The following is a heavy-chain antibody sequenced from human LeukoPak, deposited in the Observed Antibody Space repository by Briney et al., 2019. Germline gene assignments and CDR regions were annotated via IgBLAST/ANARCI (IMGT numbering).Heavy chain of an antibody. J-gene: IGHJ4*02. V-gene: IGHV1-46*01. CDR1: GYTFTKYY. CDR3: ARDNDSSDPPHFDY. D-gene: IGHD3-16*01. Sequence: GASVKVSCKASGYTFTKYYIHWVRQAPGQGLEWMGLINPGGDNTNYAQNFQGRVTMTRDTSTSTVYMELSSLRSEDTAVYYCARDNDSSDPPHFDYWGQGTLVTVSS. CDR2: INPGGDNT.